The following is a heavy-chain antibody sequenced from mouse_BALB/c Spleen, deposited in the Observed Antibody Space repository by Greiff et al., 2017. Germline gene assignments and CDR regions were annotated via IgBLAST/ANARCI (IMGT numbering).Heavy chain of an antibody. CDR1: GYTFNSYW. CDR2: IDPSDSET. Sequence: VQLQQPGAELVKPGAPVKLSCKASGYTFNSYWMNWVKQRPGRGLEWIGRIDPSDSETHYNQKFKDQATLTVDKSSSTAYIQLSSLTSEDAAVYYCARGGNWEYFDYWGQGTTLTVSS. J-gene: IGHJ2*01. CDR3: ARGGNWEYFDY. D-gene: IGHD4-1*01. V-gene: IGHV1-69*02.